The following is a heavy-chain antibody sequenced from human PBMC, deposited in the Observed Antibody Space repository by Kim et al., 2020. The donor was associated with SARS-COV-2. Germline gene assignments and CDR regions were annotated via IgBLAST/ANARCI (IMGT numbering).Heavy chain of an antibody. CDR3: ARDSHSSGWYGDDYYYYGMDV. CDR1: GYTFTSYG. J-gene: IGHJ6*02. D-gene: IGHD6-19*01. Sequence: ASVKVSCKASGYTFTSYGISWVRQAPGQGLEWMGWISAYNGNTNYAQKLQGRVTMTTDTSTSTAYMELRSLRSDDTAVYYCARDSHSSGWYGDDYYYYGMDVWGQGTTVTVSS. V-gene: IGHV1-18*01. CDR2: ISAYNGNT.